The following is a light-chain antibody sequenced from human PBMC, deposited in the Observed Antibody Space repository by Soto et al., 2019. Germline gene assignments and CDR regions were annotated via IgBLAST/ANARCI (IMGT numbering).Light chain of an antibody. J-gene: IGKJ4*01. CDR2: GAS. Sequence: AIQMTQSPSSLSASVGDTVTITCRASQGIRNDLGWYQQKPGRAPKLLIYGASSVQTGVPSRFSGSGSGTDFTLTINSLQPEDFATYYCLQDNNYPLTFGGGTKVEIK. V-gene: IGKV1-6*01. CDR3: LQDNNYPLT. CDR1: QGIRND.